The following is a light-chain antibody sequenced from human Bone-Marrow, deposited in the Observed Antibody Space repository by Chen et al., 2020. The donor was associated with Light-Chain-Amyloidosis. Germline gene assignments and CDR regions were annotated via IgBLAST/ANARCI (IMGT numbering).Light chain of an antibody. CDR2: DVL. CDR3: GSRADTSTSV. V-gene: IGLV2-11*01. CDR1: TTDVGLHNY. Sequence: QSALTQPRSVSGSPGQSITISCTGTTTDVGLHNYVSWYQQFPGKVPKLIIYDVLKRPPGVPDRFSGSKSGNTASMTISSLQAEDEADDYCGSRADTSTSVFGGGTRLTVL. J-gene: IGLJ2*01.